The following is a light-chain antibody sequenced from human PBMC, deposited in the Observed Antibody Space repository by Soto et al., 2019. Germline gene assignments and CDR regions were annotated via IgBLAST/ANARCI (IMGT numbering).Light chain of an antibody. V-gene: IGKV3-15*01. J-gene: IGKJ2*01. CDR2: GAS. CDR1: QSVSSN. Sequence: EIEMTQSPATLSASPGERATLSCRASQSVSSNLAWYQQKPGQAPRLLIYGASTMAAGIPARFSGSGSGTEYSLTISSRQSEDFAVYYCQQYNDCPPYTFGQGTKLEIK. CDR3: QQYNDCPPYT.